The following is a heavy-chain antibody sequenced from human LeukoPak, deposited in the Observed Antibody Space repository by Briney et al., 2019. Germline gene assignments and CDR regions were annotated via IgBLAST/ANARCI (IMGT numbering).Heavy chain of an antibody. CDR2: IIPFSGTV. D-gene: IGHD6-19*01. Sequence: SVKVSCKVSGGTFNTYALSWVRQAPGQGLEWLGGIIPFSGTVNYAQKFQGRLTITADESTITAYMALSNLRFEDTAIYYCARAYSSGWFPRFGDYWGQGTLVTVSS. V-gene: IGHV1-69*13. J-gene: IGHJ4*02. CDR1: GGTFNTYA. CDR3: ARAYSSGWFPRFGDY.